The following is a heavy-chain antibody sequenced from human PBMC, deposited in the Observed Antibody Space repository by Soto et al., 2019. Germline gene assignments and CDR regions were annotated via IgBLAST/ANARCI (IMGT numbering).Heavy chain of an antibody. Sequence: EVQLAVSEGGLVPPGGSLRLSCAASAFSFSDHYVDWVRQAPGKGLEWVGRSRSKSNNYTALYAASAKGRFTISRDDSKSSLSLQMNSLRTEDTAVYYCGVSSGRPYHYAMDVWAQGTTVIVSS. CDR1: AFSFSDHY. J-gene: IGHJ6*02. CDR2: SRSKSNNYTA. D-gene: IGHD6-25*01. V-gene: IGHV3-72*01. CDR3: GVSSGRPYHYAMDV.